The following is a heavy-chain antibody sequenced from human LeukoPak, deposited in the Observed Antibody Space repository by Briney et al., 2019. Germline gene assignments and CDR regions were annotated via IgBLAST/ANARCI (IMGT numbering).Heavy chain of an antibody. D-gene: IGHD6-19*01. Sequence: GGSLRLSCAASGFTFGTYAMTWVRQAPGKGLEWDSAIDDSGFNTYYADSVRGRFTISRDNSKNTLYLQMNSLRAEDTAVYYCARLRSSGTDYWGQGTLVTVSS. J-gene: IGHJ4*02. CDR3: ARLRSSGTDY. CDR2: IDDSGFNT. CDR1: GFTFGTYA. V-gene: IGHV3-23*01.